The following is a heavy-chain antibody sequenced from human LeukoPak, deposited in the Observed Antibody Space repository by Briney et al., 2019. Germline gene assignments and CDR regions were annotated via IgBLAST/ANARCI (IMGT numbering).Heavy chain of an antibody. Sequence: GASVKVSCKASGYTFTGHYMHWVRQAPGQGLEWMGWINPNSGGTNYAQKFQGRVTMTRDTSISTAYMELSRLRSDDTAVYYCARDRYFDWRDAFDIWGQGTMVTVSS. CDR2: INPNSGGT. CDR3: ARDRYFDWRDAFDI. J-gene: IGHJ3*02. CDR1: GYTFTGHY. D-gene: IGHD3-9*01. V-gene: IGHV1-2*02.